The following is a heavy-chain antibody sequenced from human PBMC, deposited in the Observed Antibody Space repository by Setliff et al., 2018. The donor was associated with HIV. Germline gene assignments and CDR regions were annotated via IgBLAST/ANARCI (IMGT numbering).Heavy chain of an antibody. J-gene: IGHJ4*02. V-gene: IGHV4-34*01. CDR2: IYHSGST. D-gene: IGHD6-6*01. Sequence: SETLSLTCAVYGGSFSDYYWSWIRQPPGKGLEWIGEIYHSGSTIYNPSLKSRVTISVDTSKNQFSLKLSSVTAADTAVCYCARRPYYFDSWGQGTLVTVSS. CDR1: GGSFSDYY. CDR3: ARRPYYFDS.